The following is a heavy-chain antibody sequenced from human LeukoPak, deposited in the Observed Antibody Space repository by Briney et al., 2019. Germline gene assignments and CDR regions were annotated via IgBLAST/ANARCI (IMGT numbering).Heavy chain of an antibody. J-gene: IGHJ4*02. CDR3: VRVGHRLEPPEFDC. CDR1: GFSFKDYA. V-gene: IGHV3-23*01. Sequence: GGSLRLSCAASGFSFKDYAMSWVRQAPEKGLEWVSGLGGNGATRYYAGSVKGRFTISRDNSKNTVFLQMNSLTAEDTAVYYCVRVGHRLEPPEFDCWGQGTLVTVSS. D-gene: IGHD3-16*02. CDR2: LGGNGATR.